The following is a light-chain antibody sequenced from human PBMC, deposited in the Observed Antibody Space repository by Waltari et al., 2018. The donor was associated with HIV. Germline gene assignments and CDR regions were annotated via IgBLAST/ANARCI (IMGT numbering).Light chain of an antibody. Sequence: SYELTQAPSVSVSPGQTARITCSGDPLAKQYAYWYQQKPGQAPELVMYQDTERPSGIPERFSGSRSGTTVTLTISRVQAADEADYYCQSIDSGGTFVFGTGTKVTVL. CDR1: PLAKQY. CDR3: QSIDSGGTFV. CDR2: QDT. J-gene: IGLJ1*01. V-gene: IGLV3-25*03.